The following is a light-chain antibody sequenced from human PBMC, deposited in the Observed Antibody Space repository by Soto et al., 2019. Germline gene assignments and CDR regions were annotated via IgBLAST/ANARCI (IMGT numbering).Light chain of an antibody. CDR2: DVN. J-gene: IGLJ1*01. CDR1: SSDVGGYNF. Sequence: QSVLTQPPSASGSPGQSVTISCTGTSSDVGGYNFVSWYQQHPGKAPKLMIDDVNKRPSGVPDRFSGSKSANTASLTVSGLQAKDEADYYCSSHAGSNTPFVFSTGTKHTVL. CDR3: SSHAGSNTPFV. V-gene: IGLV2-8*01.